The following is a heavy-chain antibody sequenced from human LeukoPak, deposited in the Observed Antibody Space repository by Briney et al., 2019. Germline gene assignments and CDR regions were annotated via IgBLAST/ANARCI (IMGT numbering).Heavy chain of an antibody. V-gene: IGHV4-31*02. CDR3: ARQRGYDSSAPGSFDS. CDR2: IYYTGTT. J-gene: IGHJ4*02. CDR1: GGSIGGGASY. Sequence: SETLSLTCSVSGGSIGGGASYWTLIRQQPGKDLDWLGYIYYTGTTYFNPSLSSRVSVSVDTSKHQFSLRLSSVTAADRGVYFCARQRGYDSSAPGSFDSWGQGILVTV. D-gene: IGHD3-22*01.